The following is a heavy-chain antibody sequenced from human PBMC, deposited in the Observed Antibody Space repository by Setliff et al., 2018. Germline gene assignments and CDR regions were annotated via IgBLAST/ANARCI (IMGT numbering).Heavy chain of an antibody. D-gene: IGHD3-3*01. CDR3: ARDRYYNSWSGTSITAPHDAFDI. Sequence: ASVKVSCKASGYTLTNYYMHWVRQAPGQGPEWMGIINPSGGLTRYAQKSQGRVTMTRDTSTSTVYMEVSSLRSEDTAVYYCARDRYYNSWSGTSITAPHDAFDIWGQGTMVTVS. CDR1: GYTLTNYY. J-gene: IGHJ3*02. V-gene: IGHV1-46*03. CDR2: INPSGGLT.